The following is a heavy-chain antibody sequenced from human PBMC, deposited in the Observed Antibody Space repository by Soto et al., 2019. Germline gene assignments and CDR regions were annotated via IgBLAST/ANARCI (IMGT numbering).Heavy chain of an antibody. CDR2: INHSGST. CDR1: GGCFSGYY. J-gene: IGHJ4*01. V-gene: IGHV4-34*01. CDR3: GRLEGLATISYHFDY. D-gene: IGHD3-9*01. Sequence: SETLSLTCAVSGGCFSGYYWSWIRQPPGKGLEWIGEINHSGSTNYNPSLDSRVTISVDKSKNQFSLMLMSLSAADTSVYYCGRLEGLATISYHFDYWGQGALVTVSS.